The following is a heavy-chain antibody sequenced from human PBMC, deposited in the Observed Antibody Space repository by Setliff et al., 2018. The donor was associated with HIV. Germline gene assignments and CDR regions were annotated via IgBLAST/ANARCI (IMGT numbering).Heavy chain of an antibody. D-gene: IGHD6-13*01. CDR3: AKDHGSSWYYFDY. J-gene: IGHJ4*02. Sequence: PGGSLRLSCEASGFRVTDTYMAWVRQAPGKGLEWVTLIYKAGKTYYADFVKGRFTIARDDTKNTLYLQMNSLRAEDTAVYYCAKDHGSSWYYFDYWGQGTLVTVSS. CDR1: GFRVTDTY. CDR2: IYKAGKT. V-gene: IGHV3-66*02.